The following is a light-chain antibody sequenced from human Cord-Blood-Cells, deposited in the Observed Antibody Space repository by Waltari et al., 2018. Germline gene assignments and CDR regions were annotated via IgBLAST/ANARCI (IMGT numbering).Light chain of an antibody. CDR2: EDN. V-gene: IGLV6-57*03. Sequence: NFMLTQPHSVSESPGKTVTISCTRSSGSIASNYVQWYQQRPGSAPTTVIYEDNKRPAGFPDRFSGSIDSSSNSASLTISGLKTEDEADYYCQSYDSSNWVFGGGTKLTVL. CDR3: QSYDSSNWV. J-gene: IGLJ3*02. CDR1: SGSIASNY.